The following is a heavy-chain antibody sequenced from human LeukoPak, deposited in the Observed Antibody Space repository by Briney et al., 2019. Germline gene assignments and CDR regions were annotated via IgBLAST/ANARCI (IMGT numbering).Heavy chain of an antibody. CDR2: ISGSGGST. D-gene: IGHD3-3*01. V-gene: IGHV3-23*01. CDR3: AKDRITIFGVVIILGWFDP. J-gene: IGHJ5*02. Sequence: PGGSLSLFCAASGFTFSSYAMSWVRQARGKGLEWGSAISGSGGSTYYADSVNGRFTISRDNSKNTLYLQMNSLRAEDTAVYYCAKDRITIFGVVIILGWFDPWGQGTLVTVSS. CDR1: GFTFSSYA.